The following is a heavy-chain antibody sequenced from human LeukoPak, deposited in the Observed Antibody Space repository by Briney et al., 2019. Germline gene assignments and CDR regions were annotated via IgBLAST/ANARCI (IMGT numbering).Heavy chain of an antibody. CDR2: IYYSGST. CDR3: ARNSDYGDYWDHDAFDI. V-gene: IGHV4-39*01. J-gene: IGHJ3*02. D-gene: IGHD4-17*01. CDR1: GGSISSSSYY. Sequence: SETLSLTCTVSGGSISSSSYYWGWIRQPPGKGLEWIGSIYYSGSTYYNPSLKSRVTVSVDTFKNQFSLKLSSVTAADTAVYYCARNSDYGDYWDHDAFDIWGQGTMVTVSS.